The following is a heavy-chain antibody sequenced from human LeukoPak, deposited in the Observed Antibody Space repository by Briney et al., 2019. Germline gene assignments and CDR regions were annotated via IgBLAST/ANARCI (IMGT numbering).Heavy chain of an antibody. D-gene: IGHD3-9*01. CDR1: GFTFSSYA. CDR2: ISYDGSNK. V-gene: IGHV3-30-3*01. CDR3: ARDSSSKILRYFDWETDY. J-gene: IGHJ4*02. Sequence: GGSLRLSCAAPGFTFSSYAMRWVRQAPGKGLEWVAVISYDGSNKYYADSVKGRFTISRDNSRNTLYLQMNSLRAEGTAVYYCARDSSSKILRYFDWETDYWGQGTLVTVSS.